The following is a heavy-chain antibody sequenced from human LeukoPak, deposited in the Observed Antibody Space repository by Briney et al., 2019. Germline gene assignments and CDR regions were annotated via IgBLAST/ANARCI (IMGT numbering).Heavy chain of an antibody. V-gene: IGHV4-31*03. Sequence: PSEALSLTCTVSGGSISSGGYYWSWIREHPGKGLEGIGYIYYSGSTYYNPSLKSRVTISVDTSKNQFSLKLCSVTAADTAVYYCARDQGNYYDSSGTYYMDVWGKGTTVTVSS. J-gene: IGHJ6*03. CDR1: GGSISSGGYY. CDR2: IYYSGST. CDR3: ARDQGNYYDSSGTYYMDV. D-gene: IGHD3-22*01.